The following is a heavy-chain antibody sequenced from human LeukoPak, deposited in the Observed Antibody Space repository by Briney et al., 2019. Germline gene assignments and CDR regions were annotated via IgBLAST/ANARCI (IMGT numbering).Heavy chain of an antibody. D-gene: IGHD2-15*01. Sequence: GSLRLFFAASGFTFSSYSMNWVRPAPGKGLGWVSSISSSSSYIYYADSVKGRFTISRDNAKNSLYLQMNSLRAEDTAVYYCARGGTGGAFDIWGQGTMVTVSS. CDR1: GFTFSSYS. V-gene: IGHV3-21*01. CDR2: ISSSSSYI. CDR3: ARGGTGGAFDI. J-gene: IGHJ3*02.